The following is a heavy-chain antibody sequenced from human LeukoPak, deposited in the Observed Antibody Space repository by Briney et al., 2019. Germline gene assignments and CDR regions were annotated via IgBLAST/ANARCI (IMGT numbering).Heavy chain of an antibody. D-gene: IGHD4-17*01. J-gene: IGHJ4*02. CDR3: ARGAGTTGFDY. Sequence: SETLSLTCAVYGGSFSGYYWSWIRQPPGKGLEWIGEINHSGSTNYNPSLKSRVTISVDRSKNQFSLKLSSVTAADTAVYYCARGAGTTGFDYWGQGTLVTVSS. V-gene: IGHV4-34*01. CDR2: INHSGST. CDR1: GGSFSGYY.